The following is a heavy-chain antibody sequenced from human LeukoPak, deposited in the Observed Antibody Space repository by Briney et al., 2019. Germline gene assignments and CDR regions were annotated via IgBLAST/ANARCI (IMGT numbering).Heavy chain of an antibody. V-gene: IGHV3-73*01. CDR1: GFSFSGSA. D-gene: IGHD1-26*01. CDR2: IDKKANFYAT. CDR3: TRDSGTYNWLDP. Sequence: GGSLRLSCAASGFSFSGSAIHWVRQSSGKGLEWVGHIDKKANFYATASAASVEGRFTISRDDSRNTAYLQVTSLKTEDTALYYCTRDSGTYNWLDPWGQGTLVIVSS. J-gene: IGHJ5*02.